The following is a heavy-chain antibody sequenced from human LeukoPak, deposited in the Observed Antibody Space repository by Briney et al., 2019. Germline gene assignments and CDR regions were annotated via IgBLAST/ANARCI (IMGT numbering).Heavy chain of an antibody. D-gene: IGHD5-12*01. J-gene: IGHJ4*02. Sequence: PGGSLRLSCAASGFTFSSHWIHWVRQAPGKGLVWVSGINRDGSSTSYADSVKGRFTISRDNAKNTLYLQMNSLRAEDTAVYCCARGSGNEPFDYWGQGTLVTVSS. CDR2: INRDGSST. CDR1: GFTFSSHW. V-gene: IGHV3-74*01. CDR3: ARGSGNEPFDY.